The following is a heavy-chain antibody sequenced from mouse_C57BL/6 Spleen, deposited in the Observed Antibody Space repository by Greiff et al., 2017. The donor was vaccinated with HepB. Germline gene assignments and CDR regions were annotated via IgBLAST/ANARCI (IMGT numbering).Heavy chain of an antibody. J-gene: IGHJ2*01. CDR1: GYSITSGYY. CDR2: ISYDGSN. V-gene: IGHV3-6*01. CDR3: ARERRNFDY. Sequence: DVQLQESGPGLVKPSQSLSLTCSVTGYSITSGYYWNWIRQFPGNKLEWMGYISYDGSNNYNPSLKNRISITRDTSKNQFFLKLNSVTTEDTATYYCARERRNFDYWGQGTTLTVSS.